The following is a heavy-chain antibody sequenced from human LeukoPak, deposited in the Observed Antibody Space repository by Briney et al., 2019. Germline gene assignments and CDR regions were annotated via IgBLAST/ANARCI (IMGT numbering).Heavy chain of an antibody. Sequence: GGSLRLSCAASGLSFGAHDMAWGRQAPGKGLEWGSSVTSGSSFMYYAASVQGRFTAYTHTSQNSLYLQMNSLRADDTAVYYCARRQKWSDVAISWFYFDSWGQGTLVTVSS. D-gene: IGHD3-3*01. CDR2: VTSGSSFM. CDR1: GLSFGAHD. V-gene: IGHV3-21*01. CDR3: ARRQKWSDVAISWFYFDS. J-gene: IGHJ4*02.